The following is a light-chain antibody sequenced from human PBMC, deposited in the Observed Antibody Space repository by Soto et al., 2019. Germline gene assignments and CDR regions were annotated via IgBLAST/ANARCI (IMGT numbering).Light chain of an antibody. CDR1: QGIRND. V-gene: IGKV1-39*01. CDR2: DAS. Sequence: DIEMTQSPSSLSAFVGDRVTMTCRASQGIRNDLGWYQQKQGKAPKLPIHDASSLQSGVPSRFSGSGYGTDFDLTINSLQPEDFATIYCQQTYSTPWAFGQGTKVDIK. J-gene: IGKJ1*01. CDR3: QQTYSTPWA.